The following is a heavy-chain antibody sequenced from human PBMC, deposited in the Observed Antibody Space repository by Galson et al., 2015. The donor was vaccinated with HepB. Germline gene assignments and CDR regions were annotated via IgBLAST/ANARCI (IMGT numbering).Heavy chain of an antibody. Sequence: CAISGDSVSNNHVAWNWIRQSPSRGLEWLGRTYRGSNQYAASMRGRIAINSDTSTNQFSLQLSSVTPGDTGLYYCARGAHSSFDNWGQGTMVTGSA. CDR2: TYRGSN. J-gene: IGHJ3*02. CDR1: GDSVSNNHVA. CDR3: ARGAHSSFDN. D-gene: IGHD2-15*01. V-gene: IGHV6-1*01.